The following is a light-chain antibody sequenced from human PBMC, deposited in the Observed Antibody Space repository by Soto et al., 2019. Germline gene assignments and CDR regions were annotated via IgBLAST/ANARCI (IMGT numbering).Light chain of an antibody. J-gene: IGKJ4*01. CDR3: HKYGNSSLT. Sequence: EIVVTQSPGTLSLSPGERVTLSCKASQSVRSGSFAWYQQKSGQAPRLLIVGVSSRATGIPDRFSGGGSGTDCTLTISRLEPEDCALYYCHKYGNSSLTFGGGTTVEIK. CDR1: QSVRSGS. CDR2: GVS. V-gene: IGKV3-20*01.